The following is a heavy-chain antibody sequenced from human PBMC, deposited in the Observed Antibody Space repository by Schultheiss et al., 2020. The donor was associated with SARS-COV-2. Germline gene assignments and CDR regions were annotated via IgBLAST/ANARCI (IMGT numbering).Heavy chain of an antibody. CDR2: IYYSGST. CDR3: ARDPSPGAFDI. J-gene: IGHJ3*02. Sequence: SETLSLTCTVSGGSISSGDYYWSWIRQPPGKGLEWIGSIYYSGSTNYNPSLKSRVTISVDTSKNQFSLKLSSVTAADTAVYYCARDPSPGAFDIWGQGTMVTVSS. V-gene: IGHV4-39*07. CDR1: GGSISSGDYY.